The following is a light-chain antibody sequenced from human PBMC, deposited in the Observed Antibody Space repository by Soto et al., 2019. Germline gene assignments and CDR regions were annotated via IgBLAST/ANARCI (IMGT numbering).Light chain of an antibody. V-gene: IGKV1-12*01. J-gene: IGKJ2*01. CDR1: QDISNW. CDR3: QQANNFPYT. CDR2: TAS. Sequence: DIQMTQSPSSVSASVGDRVTITCRASQDISNWLAWYQQKPGKAPKLLIYTASNLQSGVPSRFSGSGSVTDFPLNISSLQSEDVAIYSCQQANNFPYTLGQGTKLE.